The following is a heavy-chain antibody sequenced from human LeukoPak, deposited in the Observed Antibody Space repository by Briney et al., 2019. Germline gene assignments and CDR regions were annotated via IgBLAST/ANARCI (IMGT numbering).Heavy chain of an antibody. Sequence: ASVKVSCKASGYTFTSYYMHWVRQAPGQGLEWMGIINPSGGSTSYAQKFQGRVTITRNTSISTAYMELSSLRSEDTAVYYCARGPRSTGGYYFDYWGQGTLVTVSS. CDR2: INPSGGST. J-gene: IGHJ4*02. D-gene: IGHD7-27*01. CDR3: ARGPRSTGGYYFDY. V-gene: IGHV1-46*01. CDR1: GYTFTSYY.